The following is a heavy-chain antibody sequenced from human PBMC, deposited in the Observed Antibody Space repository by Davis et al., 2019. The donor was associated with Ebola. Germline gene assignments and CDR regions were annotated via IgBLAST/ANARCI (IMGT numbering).Heavy chain of an antibody. V-gene: IGHV1-8*03. CDR3: ARDPRLNYYYYYGMDV. J-gene: IGHJ6*02. CDR2: MNPNSGNT. Sequence: ASVKVSCKASGYTFTSYDINWVRQATGQGLEWMGWMNPNSGNTGYAQKFQGRVTITRNTSISTAYMELSSLRSEDAAVYFCARDPRLNYYYYYGMDVWGQGTTVTVSS. CDR1: GYTFTSYD.